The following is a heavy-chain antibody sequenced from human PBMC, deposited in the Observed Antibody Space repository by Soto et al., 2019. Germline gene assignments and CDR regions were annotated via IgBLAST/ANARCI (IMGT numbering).Heavy chain of an antibody. CDR2: IYYSGST. CDR1: GGSISSFY. D-gene: IGHD6-13*01. V-gene: IGHV4-59*01. J-gene: IGHJ5*02. CDR3: ARKYSSSWLSWFDP. Sequence: SETLSLTCTVSGGSISSFYWSWIRQPPGKGLEWIGYIYYSGSTNYNPSLKSRVTISVDTSKNQFSLKLSSVTAADTAVYYWARKYSSSWLSWFDPWGQGTLVTSP.